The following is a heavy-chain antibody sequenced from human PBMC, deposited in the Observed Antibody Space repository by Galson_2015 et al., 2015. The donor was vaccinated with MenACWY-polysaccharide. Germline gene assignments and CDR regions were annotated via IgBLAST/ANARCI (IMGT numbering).Heavy chain of an antibody. Sequence: SLRLSCAASGFTSSDYYMTWIRQAPGKGLDWVSYISSSGSTVDYADSVKGRFTISRDNAKNSLYLQMSSLRAEDTAVYYCARDGGGGGYCSSTSCRGAFDIWGQGTVVTVSS. D-gene: IGHD2-2*01. CDR2: ISSSGSTV. V-gene: IGHV3-11*01. J-gene: IGHJ3*02. CDR1: GFTSSDYY. CDR3: ARDGGGGGYCSSTSCRGAFDI.